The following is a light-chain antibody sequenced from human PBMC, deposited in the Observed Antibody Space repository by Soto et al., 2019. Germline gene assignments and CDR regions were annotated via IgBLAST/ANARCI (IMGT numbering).Light chain of an antibody. CDR2: GAS. CDR1: QSVSSSY. J-gene: IGKJ4*01. CDR3: QQYGSSHT. V-gene: IGKV3-20*01. Sequence: EIVLTQSPGTLSLSPGERATLSCRASQSVSSSYLAWYQQKPGQAPRLLIYGASSRATGIPDRFSGSGSGTDFTLTISRLEPEDFAVYYCQQYGSSHTFGGVTKVEIK.